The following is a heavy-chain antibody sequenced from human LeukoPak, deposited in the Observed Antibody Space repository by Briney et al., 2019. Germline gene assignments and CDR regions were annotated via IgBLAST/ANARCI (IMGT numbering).Heavy chain of an antibody. J-gene: IGHJ4*02. CDR2: IIPIFGTA. V-gene: IGHV1-69*06. CDR1: GGTFSSYA. Sequence: SVKVSCKASGGTFSSYAISWVRQAPGQGLEWMGRIIPIFGTANYAQKFQGRVTITADKSTSTAYMELSSLRSEGTAVYYCARAARRGSSSRFDYWGQGTLVTVSS. D-gene: IGHD6-6*01. CDR3: ARAARRGSSSRFDY.